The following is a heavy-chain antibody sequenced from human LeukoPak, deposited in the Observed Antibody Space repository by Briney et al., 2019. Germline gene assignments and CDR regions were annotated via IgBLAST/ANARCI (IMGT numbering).Heavy chain of an antibody. Sequence: ASVKVSCKASGYIFTGYGISWVRQAPGQGLEWMGWIGAYNGNTNYARNLQGRVTMTTDTSTSTAYMELRSLRSDDTAVYYCARDSGYYPDNFGPWGQGTLVTVSS. CDR2: IGAYNGNT. CDR3: ARDSGYYPDNFGP. J-gene: IGHJ5*02. V-gene: IGHV1-18*01. D-gene: IGHD3-10*01. CDR1: GYIFTGYG.